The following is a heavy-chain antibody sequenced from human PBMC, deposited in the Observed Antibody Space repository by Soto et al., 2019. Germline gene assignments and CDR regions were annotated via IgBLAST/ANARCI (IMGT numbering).Heavy chain of an antibody. J-gene: IGHJ6*03. V-gene: IGHV4-34*01. CDR1: GGSFSGYY. D-gene: IGHD2-2*01. CDR3: ARTTIVVVPAASHYYMDV. CDR2: INHSGST. Sequence: SETLSLTCAVYGGSFSGYYWSWIRQPPGKGLEWIGEINHSGSTNCNPSLKSRVTISVDTSKNQFSLKLSSVTAADTAVYYCARTTIVVVPAASHYYMDVWGKGTTVTVSS.